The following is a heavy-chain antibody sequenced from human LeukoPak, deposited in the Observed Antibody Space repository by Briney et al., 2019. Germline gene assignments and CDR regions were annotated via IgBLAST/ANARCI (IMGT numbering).Heavy chain of an antibody. Sequence: SQTLPLTCTVSGGSISSGGYYWSWIRQHPGKGLEWIGYIYYSGSTYYNPSLKSRVTISVDTSKNQFSLKLSSVTAADTAVYYCARSFSGSYYNVGLDWFDPWGQGTLVTVSS. J-gene: IGHJ5*02. CDR3: ARSFSGSYYNVGLDWFDP. D-gene: IGHD3-10*01. CDR1: GGSISSGGYY. CDR2: IYYSGST. V-gene: IGHV4-31*03.